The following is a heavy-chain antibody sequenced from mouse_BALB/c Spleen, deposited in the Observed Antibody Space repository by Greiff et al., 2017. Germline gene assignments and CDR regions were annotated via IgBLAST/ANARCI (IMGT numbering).Heavy chain of an antibody. V-gene: IGHV2-6-7*01. J-gene: IGHJ3*01. Sequence: VQLQESGPGLVAPSQSLSITCTVSGFSLTGYGVNWVRQPPGKGLEWLGMIWGDGSTDYNSALKSRLSISKDNSKSQVFLKMNSLQTDDTARYYCARDRGRYYGSSGAWFAYWGQGTLVTVSA. CDR3: ARDRGRYYGSSGAWFAY. D-gene: IGHD1-1*01. CDR1: GFSLTGYG. CDR2: IWGDGST.